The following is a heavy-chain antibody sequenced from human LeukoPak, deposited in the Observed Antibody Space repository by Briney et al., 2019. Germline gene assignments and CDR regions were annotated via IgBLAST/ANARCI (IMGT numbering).Heavy chain of an antibody. CDR2: IFHTGST. J-gene: IGHJ5*02. CDR3: ARDLGAAAGMPGWFDP. Sequence: SETLSLTCTVSGDSISSGNYWGWIRQPPGKGLEWIGSIFHTGSTYFNLSLKSRVTISVDTSKNQFSLRLSSVTAADTAVYYCARDLGAAAGMPGWFDPWGQGTLVTVSS. CDR1: GDSISSGNY. D-gene: IGHD6-13*01. V-gene: IGHV4-38-2*02.